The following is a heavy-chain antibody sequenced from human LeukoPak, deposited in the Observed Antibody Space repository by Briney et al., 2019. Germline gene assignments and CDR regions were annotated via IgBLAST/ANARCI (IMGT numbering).Heavy chain of an antibody. CDR3: AKDAGYSGYEETI. V-gene: IGHV3-30*02. D-gene: IGHD5-12*01. CDR1: GFTFSSYG. J-gene: IGHJ4*02. Sequence: GGSLRLSCAASGFTFSSYGMHWVRQAPGKGLEWVAFIRYDGSNKYYADSVKGRFTTSRDNSKNTLYLQMNSLRAEDTAVYYCAKDAGYSGYEETIWGQGTLVTVSS. CDR2: IRYDGSNK.